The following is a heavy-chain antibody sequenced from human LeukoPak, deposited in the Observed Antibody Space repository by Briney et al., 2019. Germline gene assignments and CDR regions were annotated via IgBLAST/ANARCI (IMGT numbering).Heavy chain of an antibody. Sequence: GGSLRLSCAASGFTFSSYSMNWVRQAPGKGLEWVSSIRGSSSYIYYADSVKGRFTISRGNAKNSLYLQMNSLRAEDTAVYYCAKGRAIEAFDIWGQGTMVTVSS. CDR3: AKGRAIEAFDI. CDR1: GFTFSSYS. D-gene: IGHD3-22*01. J-gene: IGHJ3*02. V-gene: IGHV3-21*01. CDR2: IRGSSSYI.